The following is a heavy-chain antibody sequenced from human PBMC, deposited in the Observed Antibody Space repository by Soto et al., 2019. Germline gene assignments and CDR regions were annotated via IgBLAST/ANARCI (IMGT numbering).Heavy chain of an antibody. Sequence: GASVKVSCKASGYSFTTYNIHWVRQAPGQGLEWMGVVNPSSGTTSYAQKFQGRVTMTRDTSTSTVYMELSSLRSQDAAVYYCARWAPDAFHIWGQGTLVTVSS. J-gene: IGHJ3*02. CDR1: GYSFTTYN. V-gene: IGHV1-46*01. CDR3: ARWAPDAFHI. CDR2: VNPSSGTT.